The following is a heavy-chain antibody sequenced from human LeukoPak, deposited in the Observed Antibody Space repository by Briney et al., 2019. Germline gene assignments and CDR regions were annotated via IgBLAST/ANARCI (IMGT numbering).Heavy chain of an antibody. Sequence: GASVKVSCKASGYTFTSYYMHWGRQAPGHGIEWMGIINPSGGSTSYAQKIQGRVTMTRDPSTSTDYMELSSLRSEHTAVYYCASDVAARRRHIYYYYGMDVWGQGTTVTVSS. CDR2: INPSGGST. V-gene: IGHV1-46*01. D-gene: IGHD6-6*01. CDR1: GYTFTSYY. J-gene: IGHJ6*02. CDR3: ASDVAARRRHIYYYYGMDV.